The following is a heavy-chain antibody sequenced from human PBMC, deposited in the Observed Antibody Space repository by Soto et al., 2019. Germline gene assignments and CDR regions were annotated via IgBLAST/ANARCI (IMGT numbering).Heavy chain of an antibody. CDR3: AGRISGSYYY. D-gene: IGHD1-26*01. V-gene: IGHV4-59*01. CDR1: GGSISSYY. J-gene: IGHJ4*02. CDR2: VYHSGST. Sequence: SETLSLTCTVSGGSISSYYWTWIRQPPGKGLEWIGYVYHSGSTNYNPSLKSRVTISVDTSNNQFSLKLRSVAAADTAVYYCAGRISGSYYYWGQGSLVTVSS.